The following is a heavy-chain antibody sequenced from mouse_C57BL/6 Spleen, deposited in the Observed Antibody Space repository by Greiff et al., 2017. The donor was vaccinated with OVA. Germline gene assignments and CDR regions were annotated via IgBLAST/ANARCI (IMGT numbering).Heavy chain of an antibody. V-gene: IGHV1-72*01. D-gene: IGHD1-1*01. CDR2: IDPNSGGT. CDR3: ARWITTVVATEYFDV. Sequence: QVQLQQPGAELVKPGASVKLSCKASGYTFTSYWMHWVKQRPGRGLEWIGRIDPNSGGTKYNEKFKSKATLTVDKPSSTAYMQLSSLTSEDSAVYYCARWITTVVATEYFDVWGTGTTVTVSS. CDR1: GYTFTSYW. J-gene: IGHJ1*03.